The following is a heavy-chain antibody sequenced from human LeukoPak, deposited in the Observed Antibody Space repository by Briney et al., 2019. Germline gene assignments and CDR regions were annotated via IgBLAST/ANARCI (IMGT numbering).Heavy chain of an antibody. V-gene: IGHV1-69*04. CDR2: IITILGIA. CDR1: GDTFSSYA. J-gene: IGHJ3*02. D-gene: IGHD1-20*01. CDR3: ALTGTTFAAFDI. Sequence: SVNVSCKASGDTFSSYAISWVRQAPGQGLEWMGRIITILGIANYAQKFQGRVTITADKSTSTAYMELSSLRTEDTAVYYCALTGTTFAAFDIWGQGTMVTVSS.